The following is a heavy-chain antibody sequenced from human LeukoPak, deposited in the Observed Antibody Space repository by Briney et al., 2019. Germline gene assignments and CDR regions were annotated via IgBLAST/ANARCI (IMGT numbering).Heavy chain of an antibody. CDR2: IVGRGSST. J-gene: IGHJ4*02. CDR1: GFIFSNYA. V-gene: IGHV3-23*01. D-gene: IGHD3-9*01. Sequence: GGSLRLSCAASGFIFSNYAMSWVRQAPGKGLEWVSPIVGRGSSTYYADSVKGRFTISRDNSKNTLYLQLNRLRAEDTAVYYCAKWGDYDILTGYYDSDYWGQGTLVTVPS. CDR3: AKWGDYDILTGYYDSDY.